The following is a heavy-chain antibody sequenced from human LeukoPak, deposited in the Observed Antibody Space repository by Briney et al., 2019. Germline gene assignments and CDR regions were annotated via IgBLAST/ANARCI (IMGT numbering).Heavy chain of an antibody. D-gene: IGHD6-19*01. CDR3: ARDSGGWTRQQYNWFDP. CDR2: IYSGGST. V-gene: IGHV3-53*01. CDR1: GFTVSSNY. Sequence: GGSLRLSCAASGFTVSSNYMSWVRQAPGKGLEWVSVIYSGGSTYYADSVKGRFTISRDNSKNTLYLQMNSLRAEDTAVYYCARDSGGWTRQQYNWFDPWGQGTLVTVSS. J-gene: IGHJ5*02.